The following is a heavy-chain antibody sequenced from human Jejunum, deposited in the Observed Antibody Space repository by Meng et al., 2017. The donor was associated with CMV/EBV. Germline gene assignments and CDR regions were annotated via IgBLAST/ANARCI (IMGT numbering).Heavy chain of an antibody. CDR3: ARRHDIDLFFDY. V-gene: IGHV1-2*06. CDR2: IDPNTAAT. D-gene: IGHD3-9*01. CDR1: GYTFTGYF. Sequence: QVLLVQSGAEVKKPGASVKVSCKTSGYTFTGYFIHWVRQAPGQGLEWMGRIDPNTAATDYAQKFQGRVTMIRDTSTNTVYLEMNSLRSGDTAVYYCARRHDIDLFFDYWGQGSLVTVSS. J-gene: IGHJ4*02.